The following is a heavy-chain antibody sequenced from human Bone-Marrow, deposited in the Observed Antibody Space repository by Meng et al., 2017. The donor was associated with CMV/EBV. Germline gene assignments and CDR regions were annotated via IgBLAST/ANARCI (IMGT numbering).Heavy chain of an antibody. J-gene: IGHJ6*02. CDR2: IRYDGSNK. D-gene: IGHD6-13*01. CDR1: GFTFSSYG. Sequence: GGSLRLSCAASGFTFSSYGMHWVRQAPGKGLEWVAFIRYDGSNKYYADSVKGRFTISRDNSKNTLYLQMNSLRAEGTAVYYCAKEDSSSWRYYYYGMDVWGQGTTVTVSS. CDR3: AKEDSSSWRYYYYGMDV. V-gene: IGHV3-30*02.